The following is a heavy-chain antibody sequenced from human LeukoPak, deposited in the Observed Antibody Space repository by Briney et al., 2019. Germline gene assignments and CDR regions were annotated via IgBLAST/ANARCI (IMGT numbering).Heavy chain of an antibody. Sequence: SETLSLTCAVSGYSISSGYYWSWIRQPPGKGLEWIGEINHSGSTNYNPSLKSRVTISVDTSKNQFSLKLSSVTAADTAVYYCARFSPSGGSGSYAIDYWGQGTLVTVSS. CDR2: INHSGST. CDR3: ARFSPSGGSGSYAIDY. V-gene: IGHV4-34*01. CDR1: GYSISSGYY. D-gene: IGHD3-10*01. J-gene: IGHJ4*02.